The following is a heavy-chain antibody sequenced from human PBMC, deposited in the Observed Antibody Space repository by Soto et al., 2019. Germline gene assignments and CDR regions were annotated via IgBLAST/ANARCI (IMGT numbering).Heavy chain of an antibody. CDR1: GRTTCSYY. D-gene: IGHD3-3*01. CDR2: IYYSGST. CDR3: ARGGGYYDFWSGYNGLDY. V-gene: IGHV4-59*12. Sequence: PAERQCQTCTAAGRTTCSYYWSRLRQPPGKGLEWIGYIYYSGSTNYNPSLKSRVTISVDTSKNQFSLKLSSVTAADTAVYYCARGGGYYDFWSGYNGLDYWGKGTLVTVS. J-gene: IGHJ4*02.